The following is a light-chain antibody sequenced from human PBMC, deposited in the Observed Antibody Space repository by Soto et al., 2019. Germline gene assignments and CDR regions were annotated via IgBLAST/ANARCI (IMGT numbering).Light chain of an antibody. J-gene: IGKJ4*01. Sequence: DIQLTQSPSFLSASVGDRVTITCRTSQGINNYLAWYQQKPGKALKLLIYVASTLQSGVPSRFSGSGSGTEFTLTISSLQPEDFATYYCQQDNNYPLTFGGGTKVEIK. CDR3: QQDNNYPLT. CDR1: QGINNY. CDR2: VAS. V-gene: IGKV1-9*01.